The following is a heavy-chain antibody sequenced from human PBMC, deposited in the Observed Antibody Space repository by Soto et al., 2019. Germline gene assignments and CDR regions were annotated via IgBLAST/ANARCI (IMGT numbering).Heavy chain of an antibody. Sequence: SETLSLTCTVSGGSMISYYWSWIRQPPGRGLEWIGFIYYAGSTKYNPSLNSRVTISVDTSKNQFSLTVTSVTVADTAVYYCARHRVFSSWYSGGYYYYYGMDVWGQGTTIT. CDR1: GGSMISYY. CDR2: IYYAGST. V-gene: IGHV4-59*08. J-gene: IGHJ6*02. CDR3: ARHRVFSSWYSGGYYYYYGMDV. D-gene: IGHD6-13*01.